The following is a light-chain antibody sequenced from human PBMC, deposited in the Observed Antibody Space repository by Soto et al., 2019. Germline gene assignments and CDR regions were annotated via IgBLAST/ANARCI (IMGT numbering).Light chain of an antibody. CDR2: DVN. J-gene: IGLJ2*01. CDR3: SSYTSSSTVV. V-gene: IGLV2-14*03. Sequence: QSALTQPASVSGSPGQSITISCIGTSSDVGGYNYVSWYQQHPGKAPKLMIYDVNNRPSGVSNRFSGSKSGNTASLIISGLQAEDEADYYCSSYTSSSTVVFGGGTKLTVL. CDR1: SSDVGGYNY.